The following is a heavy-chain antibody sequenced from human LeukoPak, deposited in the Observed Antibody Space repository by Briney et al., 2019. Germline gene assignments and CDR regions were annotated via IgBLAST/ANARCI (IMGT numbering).Heavy chain of an antibody. D-gene: IGHD6-19*01. CDR1: GYTFTSYD. CDR3: ARAKLGYSSGWSDY. Sequence: ASVKVSCKASGYTFTSYDINWVRQATGQGLEWMGWMNPNSGNTGYAHKFQGRVTITRNTSISTAYMELSSLRSEDTAVYYCARAKLGYSSGWSDYWGQGTLVTVSS. CDR2: MNPNSGNT. V-gene: IGHV1-8*03. J-gene: IGHJ4*02.